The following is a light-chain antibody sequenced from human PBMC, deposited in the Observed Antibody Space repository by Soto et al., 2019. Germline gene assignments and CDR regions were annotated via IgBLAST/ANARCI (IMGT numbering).Light chain of an antibody. Sequence: EIVLTQSPGTLSLSPGERATLSCRASQSVSSSYLAWYQQKPGQAPRLLIYGASSRATGIPDRFSGSGSGTDFTLTISRLEPEDFAVYYCQQYGSSPWKFGQGNKGDI. CDR1: QSVSSSY. V-gene: IGKV3-20*01. J-gene: IGKJ1*01. CDR3: QQYGSSPWK. CDR2: GAS.